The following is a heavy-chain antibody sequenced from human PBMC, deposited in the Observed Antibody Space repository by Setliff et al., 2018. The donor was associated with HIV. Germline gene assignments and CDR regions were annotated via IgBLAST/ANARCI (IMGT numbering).Heavy chain of an antibody. Sequence: GSLRLSCAASGFTFSSYWMSWVRQAPGKGLEWVANIKQDGSETYYVDSVKGRFTASRDNAKNSLYLQMNSLKAEDTAVYYCARANELLTRFSYYYYYMDVWGEGTTVTVS. CDR3: ARANELLTRFSYYYYYMDV. CDR1: GFTFSSYW. J-gene: IGHJ6*03. D-gene: IGHD2-15*01. CDR2: IKQDGSET. V-gene: IGHV3-7*03.